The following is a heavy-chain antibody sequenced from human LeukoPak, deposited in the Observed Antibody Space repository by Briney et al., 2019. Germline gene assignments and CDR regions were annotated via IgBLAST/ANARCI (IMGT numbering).Heavy chain of an antibody. CDR3: ARGAGRWSTDTTYSNY. V-gene: IGHV1-2*02. Sequence: ASVKVSCKASGYTFTGYYMHWVRQAPGQGLEWMGWINPNSGGTNYAQKFQGRVTMTRDTSISTAYMELSRLRPDDTAVYYCARGAGRWSTDTTYSNYWGQGTLVTVSS. D-gene: IGHD1-26*01. CDR1: GYTFTGYY. CDR2: INPNSGGT. J-gene: IGHJ4*02.